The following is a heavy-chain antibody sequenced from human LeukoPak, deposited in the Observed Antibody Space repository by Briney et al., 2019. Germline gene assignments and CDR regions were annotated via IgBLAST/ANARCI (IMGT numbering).Heavy chain of an antibody. CDR1: GFSFSRYG. V-gene: IGHV3-30*18. CDR2: ISYDGSNK. Sequence: GSLRLSCAASGFSFSRYGMHWVRQAPGKGLEWVAVISYDGSNKYYADSVKGRFTISRDNSKNTLYLQMNSLRAEDTAVYYCAKTTDRPPLWGQGTLVTVSS. D-gene: IGHD4-11*01. CDR3: AKTTDRPPL. J-gene: IGHJ4*02.